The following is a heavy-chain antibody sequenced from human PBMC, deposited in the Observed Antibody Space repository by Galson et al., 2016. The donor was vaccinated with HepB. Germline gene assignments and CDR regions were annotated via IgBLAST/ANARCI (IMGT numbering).Heavy chain of an antibody. CDR2: IIPIFGTV. J-gene: IGHJ2*01. D-gene: IGHD3-10*01. Sequence: SVKVSCKAFGGTFNSYTITWVRQAPGQGLEWMGGIIPIFGTVNYAQKFQGRVTITADEFTKTAYMELSSLRSEDTAVYYCASGLRPGSGGHYFDFWGRGTVVTVSS. V-gene: IGHV1-69*13. CDR1: GGTFNSYT. CDR3: ASGLRPGSGGHYFDF.